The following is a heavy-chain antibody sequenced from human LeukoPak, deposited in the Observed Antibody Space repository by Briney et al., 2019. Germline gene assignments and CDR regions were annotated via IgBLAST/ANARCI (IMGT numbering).Heavy chain of an antibody. J-gene: IGHJ4*02. V-gene: IGHV4-39*01. CDR2: IYYSGST. CDR3: AGGSPYYDFWSGYSVLFDY. CDR1: GGSISSSSYY. Sequence: SETLSLTCTVSGGSISSSSYYWGWIRQPPGKGLEWIGSIYYSGSTYYNPSLKSRVTISVDTSKNQFSLKLSSVTAADTAVYYCAGGSPYYDFWSGYSVLFDYWGQGTLVTVSS. D-gene: IGHD3-3*01.